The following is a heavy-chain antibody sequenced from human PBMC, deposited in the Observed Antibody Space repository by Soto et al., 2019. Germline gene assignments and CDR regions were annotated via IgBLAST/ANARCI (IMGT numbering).Heavy chain of an antibody. CDR2: IWYDGSHE. J-gene: IGHJ4*02. CDR3: AKDRGGGAVVPDY. D-gene: IGHD2-21*01. CDR1: GFSFSSYG. Sequence: QVQLVESGGGVVQPGRSLRLSCAASGFSFSSYGIHWVRQAPGKGLEWVAVIWYDGSHEYYADSVKGRFSISRDNSKSRGFRQKNGVGAGDTAVFYCAKDRGGGAVVPDYWGQGTLVTVSS. V-gene: IGHV3-33*06.